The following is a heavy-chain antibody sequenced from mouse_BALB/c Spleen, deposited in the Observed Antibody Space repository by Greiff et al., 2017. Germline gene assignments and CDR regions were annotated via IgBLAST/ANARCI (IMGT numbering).Heavy chain of an antibody. CDR2: ISYDGSN. Sequence: EVQVVESGPGLVKPSQSLSLTCSVTGYSITSGYYWNWIRQFPGNKLEWMGYISYDGSNNYNPSLKNRISITRDTSKNQFFLKLNSVTTEDTATYYCARGSDGYCFDYWGQGTTLTVSS. V-gene: IGHV3-6*02. CDR3: ARGSDGYCFDY. D-gene: IGHD2-3*01. J-gene: IGHJ2*01. CDR1: GYSITSGYY.